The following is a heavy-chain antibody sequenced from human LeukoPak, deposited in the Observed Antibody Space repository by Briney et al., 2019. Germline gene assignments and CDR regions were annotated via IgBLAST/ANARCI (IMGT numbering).Heavy chain of an antibody. CDR3: ARGQGGSGSYYKASYYFDC. V-gene: IGHV4-34*01. D-gene: IGHD3-10*01. J-gene: IGHJ4*02. CDR1: GGSFSGYY. CDR2: INHSGST. Sequence: SSETLSLTCAVYGGSFSGYYWSWIRQPPGKGLEWIGEINHSGSTNYNPSLKSRVTISVDTSKNQFSLKLSSVTAADTAVYYCARGQGGSGSYYKASYYFDCWGQGTLVTVSS.